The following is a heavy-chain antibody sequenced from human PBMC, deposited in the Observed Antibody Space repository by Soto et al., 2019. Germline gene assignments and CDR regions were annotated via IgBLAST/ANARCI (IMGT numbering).Heavy chain of an antibody. CDR1: GYTFTSYG. CDR3: ARLLDYYDSSGSGPWYFDY. Sequence: ASVKVSCKASGYTFTSYGISWVRQAPGQGLEWMGWISAYNGNTNYAQKLQGRVTMTTDTSTSTAYMELRSLRSDDTAVYYCARLLDYYDSSGSGPWYFDYWGQGTLVTVSS. D-gene: IGHD3-22*01. J-gene: IGHJ4*02. CDR2: ISAYNGNT. V-gene: IGHV1-18*01.